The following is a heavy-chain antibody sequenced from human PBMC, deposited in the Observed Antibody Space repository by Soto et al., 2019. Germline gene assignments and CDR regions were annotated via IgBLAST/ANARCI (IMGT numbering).Heavy chain of an antibody. J-gene: IGHJ4*02. V-gene: IGHV3-53*02. Sequence: EVQLVETGGGLIQPGGSLRLSCAASGFTVSSNYMSWVRQAPGKGLEWVSVIYSGGSTYYADSVKGRFTISRDNSKNTLYLQMNSLIAEDTAVYYCARGDDQLSFDYWGQGTLVTVSS. CDR2: IYSGGST. CDR1: GFTVSSNY. CDR3: ARGDDQLSFDY. D-gene: IGHD5-18*01.